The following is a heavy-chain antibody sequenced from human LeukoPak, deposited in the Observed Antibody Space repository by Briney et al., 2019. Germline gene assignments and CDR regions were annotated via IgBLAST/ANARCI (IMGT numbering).Heavy chain of an antibody. V-gene: IGHV1-18*01. D-gene: IGHD3-22*01. CDR3: RYYGSSGYYYHIFDY. Sequence: ASVKVSCKASGYTFTTFGITWVRQAPGQGLEWMGWISTYNGNTNYAQSLQGRVTITADESTSTAYMELSSLRSEDTAVYYCRYYGSSGYYYHIFDYWGQGTLVTVSS. J-gene: IGHJ4*02. CDR1: GYTFTTFG. CDR2: ISTYNGNT.